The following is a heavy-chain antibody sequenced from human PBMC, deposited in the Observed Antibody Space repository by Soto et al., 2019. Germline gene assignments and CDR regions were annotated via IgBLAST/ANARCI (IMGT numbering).Heavy chain of an antibody. CDR2: IYYSGST. Sequence: SETLSLTCTVSGGSISSYYWSWIRQPPGKGLEWIGYIYYSGSTNYNPSLKSRITISLDTSKKEISLRLSSVTAADTAVYYCARERGRYCSGESCYPFGPWGQGALVTVSS. CDR1: GGSISSYY. V-gene: IGHV4-59*12. J-gene: IGHJ5*02. CDR3: ARERGRYCSGESCYPFGP. D-gene: IGHD2-15*01.